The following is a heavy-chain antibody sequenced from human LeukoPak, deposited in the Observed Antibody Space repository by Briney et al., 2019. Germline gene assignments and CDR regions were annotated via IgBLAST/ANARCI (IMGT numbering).Heavy chain of an antibody. V-gene: IGHV3-64*01. J-gene: IGHJ4*02. CDR1: GFTFSEYS. CDR2: ISTNGGST. CDR3: ARGFRYYGSGIDY. D-gene: IGHD3-10*01. Sequence: GGSLRLSCAASGFTFSEYSMHWVRQAPGKGLEYVSAISTNGGSTYYANSVKGRFTISRGDRKNTVDLQMGSLRPEDMAVYYCARGFRYYGSGIDYWGQGTLVTVPS.